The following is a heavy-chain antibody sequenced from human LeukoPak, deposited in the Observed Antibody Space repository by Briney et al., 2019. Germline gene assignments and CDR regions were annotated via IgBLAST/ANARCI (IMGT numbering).Heavy chain of an antibody. J-gene: IGHJ6*02. Sequence: GGSLRLSCEASAFIFSGHWLSWVRQAPGKGLEWVANIKQDGSEKYYVDSVKGRFTISRDNAKNSLYLQMNSLRAEDTAVYYCARAQGWLLYYYGMDVWGQGTTVTVSS. CDR3: ARAQGWLLYYYGMDV. CDR1: AFIFSGHW. D-gene: IGHD3-22*01. CDR2: IKQDGSEK. V-gene: IGHV3-7*01.